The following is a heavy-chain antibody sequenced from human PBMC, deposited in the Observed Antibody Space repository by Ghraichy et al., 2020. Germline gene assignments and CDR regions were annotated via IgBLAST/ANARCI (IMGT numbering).Heavy chain of an antibody. J-gene: IGHJ4*02. CDR1: GFSVSTYGVG. V-gene: IGHV2-5*02. CDR2: IYWDDDK. CDR3: ARRLGLYGDYVCDY. Sequence: SGPTLVKPTQTLTLTCTFSGFSVSTYGVGVAWIRQPPGKALEWLTLIYWDDDKRYSPTLKGRLTISKDASKNQVVLTVTNMDSVDTATYYCARRLGLYGDYVCDYWGQGVLVTVSS. D-gene: IGHD3-16*01.